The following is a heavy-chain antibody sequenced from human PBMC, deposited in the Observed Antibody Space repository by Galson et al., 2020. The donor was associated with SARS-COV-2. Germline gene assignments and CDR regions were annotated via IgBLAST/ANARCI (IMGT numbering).Heavy chain of an antibody. CDR1: GESFSPNY. V-gene: IGHV4-34*01. J-gene: IGHJ6*03. CDR3: ARARPSRSGFYYYYHMDV. Sequence: SETLSLTCAVYGESFSPNYYNWVRLSPGRGLEWMGEITHSGDASYSPSLKSRLTISVDTSKNQFSLNLRSVTAADTAIYYCARARPSRSGFYYYYHMDVWGKGTTVTVSS. CDR2: ITHSGDA. D-gene: IGHD3-3*01.